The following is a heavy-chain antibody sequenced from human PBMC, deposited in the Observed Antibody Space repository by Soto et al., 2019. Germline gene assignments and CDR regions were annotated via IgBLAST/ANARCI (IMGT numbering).Heavy chain of an antibody. J-gene: IGHJ6*02. Sequence: EVQLLESGGGLVQPGGSLRLSCAASGFTFSSYAMSWVRQAPGKGLEWVSAISGSGGSTYYADSVKGRFTISRDNSKNTLYLQMNSLRAEDTAVYYCAKDPALNKHDYGGNDEGYYYYYYGMDVWGQGTTVTVSS. CDR2: ISGSGGST. V-gene: IGHV3-23*01. CDR3: AKDPALNKHDYGGNDEGYYYYYYGMDV. D-gene: IGHD4-17*01. CDR1: GFTFSSYA.